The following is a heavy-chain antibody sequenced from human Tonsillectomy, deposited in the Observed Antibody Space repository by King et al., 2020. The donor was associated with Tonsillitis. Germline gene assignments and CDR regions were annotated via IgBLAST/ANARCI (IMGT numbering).Heavy chain of an antibody. V-gene: IGHV1-18*01. CDR3: ARTHPGSIFGDFDY. CDR2: ISVDNNNT. J-gene: IGHJ4*02. Sequence: QLVQSGAEVKKPGASVKVSCKASGYTFTSYGISWGRQAPGQGLEWMGWISVDNNNTKYAQKVQGIVTMTTDTSTSTAYMELRSLRSDDTAVYFCARTHPGSIFGDFDYWGQGTLVTVSS. CDR1: GYTFTSYG. D-gene: IGHD3-3*01.